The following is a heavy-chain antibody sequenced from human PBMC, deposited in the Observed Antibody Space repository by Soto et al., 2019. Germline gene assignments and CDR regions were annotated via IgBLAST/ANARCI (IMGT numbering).Heavy chain of an antibody. Sequence: QVQLQQWGAGLLKPSETLSLTCAVYGGSFSGYYWSWIRQPPGKGLEWIGEINHSGSTNYNPSLKSRVTISVDTSKNQFSLKLSSVTAADTAVYYCARGRLLWFGELYYYGMDVWGQGTTVTVSS. V-gene: IGHV4-34*01. J-gene: IGHJ6*02. D-gene: IGHD3-10*01. CDR2: INHSGST. CDR3: ARGRLLWFGELYYYGMDV. CDR1: GGSFSGYY.